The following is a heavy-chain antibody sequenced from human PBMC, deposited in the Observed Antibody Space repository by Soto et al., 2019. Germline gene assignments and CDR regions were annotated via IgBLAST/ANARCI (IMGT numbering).Heavy chain of an antibody. Sequence: ASVKVSCKASGYTFTSYGISWVRQAPGQGLEWMGWISTDNGNTDFAQDLQGRVTMTTDTSTNTAYMELRSLRSDDTAVYFCARDTPHLAVTGGPDYWGQGTRVTVSS. V-gene: IGHV1-18*01. J-gene: IGHJ4*02. CDR1: GYTFTSYG. CDR2: ISTDNGNT. D-gene: IGHD6-19*01. CDR3: ARDTPHLAVTGGPDY.